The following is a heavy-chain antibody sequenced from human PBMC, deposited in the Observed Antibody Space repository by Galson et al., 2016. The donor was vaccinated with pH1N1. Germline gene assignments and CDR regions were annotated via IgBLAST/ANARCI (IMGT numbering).Heavy chain of an antibody. D-gene: IGHD6-6*01. CDR2: INPNSGDT. J-gene: IGHJ4*02. CDR1: GFTITRND. Sequence: SVKVSCKASGFTITRNDFNWVRQATGQGLEWMGWINPNSGDTGYAQRFQGRVTITRNTSISTAYMELSSLSSDDTAVYYCAKDWGWQLVPSPFDYWGQGTRVTVSS. V-gene: IGHV1-8*03. CDR3: AKDWGWQLVPSPFDY.